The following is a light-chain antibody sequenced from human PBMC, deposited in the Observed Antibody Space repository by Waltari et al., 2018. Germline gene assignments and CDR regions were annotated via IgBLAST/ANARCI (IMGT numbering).Light chain of an antibody. Sequence: QSVLTQPPSASGTPGQRVTISCSGSSPNIGSNTVNWYQQLPGTAPKLLIYSNNQRPSGVPDRFSGSKSGTSASLTISGLQSEDEADYSCAAWDDSLNAPCVFGGGTKLTVL. CDR2: SNN. V-gene: IGLV1-44*01. J-gene: IGLJ3*02. CDR3: AAWDDSLNAPCV. CDR1: SPNIGSNT.